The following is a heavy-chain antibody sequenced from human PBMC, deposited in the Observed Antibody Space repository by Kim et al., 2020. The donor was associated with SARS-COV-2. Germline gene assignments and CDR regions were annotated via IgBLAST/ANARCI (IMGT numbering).Heavy chain of an antibody. V-gene: IGHV3-48*03. J-gene: IGHJ5*02. Sequence: GGSLRLSCAASGFTFSSYEMNWVRQAPGKGLEWVSYISSSGSTIYYADSVKGRFTISRDNAKNSLYLQMNSLRAEDTAVYYCARGLISGYVRENWFDPWGQGTLVTVSS. CDR2: ISSSGSTI. CDR3: ARGLISGYVRENWFDP. CDR1: GFTFSSYE. D-gene: IGHD5-12*01.